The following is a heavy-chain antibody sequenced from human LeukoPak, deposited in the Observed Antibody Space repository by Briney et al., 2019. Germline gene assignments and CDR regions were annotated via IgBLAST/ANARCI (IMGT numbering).Heavy chain of an antibody. CDR1: GGSISSYY. D-gene: IGHD6-19*01. CDR3: ARVVAYSSGWTPFDY. CDR2: IYYSGST. Sequence: ASETLSLTCTVSGGSISSYYWSWIRQPPGKGLEWIGYIYYSGSTNYNPSLKSRVTISVDKSKNQFSLKLSSVTAADTAVYYCARVVAYSSGWTPFDYWGQGTLVTVSS. J-gene: IGHJ4*02. V-gene: IGHV4-59*01.